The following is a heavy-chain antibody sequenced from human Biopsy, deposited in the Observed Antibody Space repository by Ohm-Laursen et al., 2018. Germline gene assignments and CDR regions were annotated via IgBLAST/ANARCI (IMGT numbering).Heavy chain of an antibody. V-gene: IGHV1-18*01. D-gene: IGHD6-6*01. CDR1: GYTFTSFG. J-gene: IGHJ5*02. CDR3: ARDSPRRVSIFEASIYWFDT. CDR2: INAYNGDT. Sequence: ASVTASCKTYGYTFTSFGFSWVRQAPGQGLEWMGWINAYNGDTGYAQKLQGRVSITTDTSTTTTYMELRSLRSDDTAVYYCARDSPRRVSIFEASIYWFDTWGQGTLVTVSS.